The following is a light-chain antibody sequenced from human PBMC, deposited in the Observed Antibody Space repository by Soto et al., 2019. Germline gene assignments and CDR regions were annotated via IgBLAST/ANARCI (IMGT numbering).Light chain of an antibody. J-gene: IGLJ1*01. Sequence: QSVLTQPASVSGSPGQSITISCTGTSSDVGGYNYVSWYQQHPGKAQKIMIYDVSNRPSGVSNRFSGSKSGNTASLTISGLQAEDEADYYCSSYTSSSPYVFGTGTKVTVL. CDR3: SSYTSSSPYV. CDR1: SSDVGGYNY. V-gene: IGLV2-14*01. CDR2: DVS.